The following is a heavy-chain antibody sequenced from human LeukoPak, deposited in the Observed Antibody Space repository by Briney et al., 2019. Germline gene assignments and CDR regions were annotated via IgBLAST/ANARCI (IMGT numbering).Heavy chain of an antibody. V-gene: IGHV4-61*02. CDR2: IYTSGST. J-gene: IGHJ6*03. CDR3: ARQRDYYYYMDV. CDR1: GGSISSGSYY. Sequence: SETLSLTCTVSGGSISSGSYYWSWIRQPAGKGLEWIGRIYTSGSTNYNPSLKSRVSISVDTSKNQFSLKLSSVTAADTAVYYCARQRDYYYYMDVWGKGTTVTVFS.